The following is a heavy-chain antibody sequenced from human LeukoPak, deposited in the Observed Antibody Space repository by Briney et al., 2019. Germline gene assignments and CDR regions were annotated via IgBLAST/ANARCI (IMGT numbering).Heavy chain of an antibody. CDR3: ASAGDDGSYLPYFDY. J-gene: IGHJ4*02. CDR2: ISSSSSYI. D-gene: IGHD1-26*01. V-gene: IGHV3-21*01. CDR1: GFTFSSYS. Sequence: GSLRLSCAASGFTFSSYSMNWVRQAPGKGLEWVSSISSSSSYIYYADSVKGRFTISRDNSKNTLYLQMNSLRAEDTAVYYCASAGDDGSYLPYFDYWGQGTLVTVSS.